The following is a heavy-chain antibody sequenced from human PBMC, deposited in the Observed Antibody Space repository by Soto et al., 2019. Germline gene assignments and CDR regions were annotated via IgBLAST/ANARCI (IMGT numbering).Heavy chain of an antibody. CDR3: ARGTSSYYDSSGYPPWAFDI. J-gene: IGHJ3*02. Sequence: PSQTVSLTCTVSGGSISSGGYYWSWIRQHPGKGLEWIGYIYYSGSTYYNPSLKSRVTISVDTSKNQFSLKLSSVTAADTAVYYCARGTSSYYDSSGYPPWAFDIWGQGTMVTVSS. V-gene: IGHV4-31*03. CDR2: IYYSGST. D-gene: IGHD3-22*01. CDR1: GGSISSGGYY.